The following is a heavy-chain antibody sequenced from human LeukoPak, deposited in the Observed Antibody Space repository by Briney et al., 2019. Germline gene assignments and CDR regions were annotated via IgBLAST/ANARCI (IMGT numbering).Heavy chain of an antibody. J-gene: IGHJ4*02. CDR1: GGSISSGTYY. CDR3: ARSSGYYFGSGYFDY. D-gene: IGHD3-10*01. Sequence: PSETLSLTCTVSGGSISSGTYYWGWIRQPPGKGLEWVGTIYFSGSAYYNPSLKSRLTISVDTSKNQFSLNLNSVTAADTAVYFCARSSGYYFGSGYFDYWGQGALVTVSS. V-gene: IGHV4-39*01. CDR2: IYFSGSA.